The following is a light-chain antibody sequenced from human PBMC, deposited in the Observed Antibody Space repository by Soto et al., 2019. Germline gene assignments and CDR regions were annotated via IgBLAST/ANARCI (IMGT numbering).Light chain of an antibody. CDR2: RAS. CDR1: QSVSSSF. CDR3: QQRGA. V-gene: IGKV3-20*01. Sequence: EVVLTQSKETLSLSHGERANLSCRASQSVSSSFLAWYQQKPGQTPRLLIYRASSRATGIPDRFSGSGSGTDFTLTISRLEPEDFAVYYCQQRGAFGQGTKVAI. J-gene: IGKJ1*01.